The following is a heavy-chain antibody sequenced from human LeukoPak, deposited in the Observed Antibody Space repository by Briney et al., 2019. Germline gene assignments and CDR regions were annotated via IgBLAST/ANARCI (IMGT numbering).Heavy chain of an antibody. CDR3: ASAGWSDALDM. CDR2: ISSDGTST. Sequence: PGGSLRLSCAASGFTFSSYGMHWVRQAPGKGLVWVSRISSDGTSTTYADSVKGRFTISRDNAKNTLYLQLDSLRAEDTAIYYCASAGWSDALDMWGQGTRVTVSS. V-gene: IGHV3-74*01. CDR1: GFTFSSYG. D-gene: IGHD2-15*01. J-gene: IGHJ3*02.